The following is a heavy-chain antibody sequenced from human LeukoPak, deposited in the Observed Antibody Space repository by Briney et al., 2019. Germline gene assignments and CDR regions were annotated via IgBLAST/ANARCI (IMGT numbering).Heavy chain of an antibody. CDR2: IRGSGGST. V-gene: IGHV3-23*01. D-gene: IGHD6-19*01. CDR3: AKRPVVGDYYFDY. J-gene: IGHJ4*02. CDR1: GLTFSSYA. Sequence: GGSLRLSCAASGLTFSSYAMSWVRQAPGKGLECVSGIRGSGGSTYYADSVKGRFTISRDNSKTTLYLQMNSLRAEDTAVYYCAKRPVVGDYYFDYWGQGTLVTVSS.